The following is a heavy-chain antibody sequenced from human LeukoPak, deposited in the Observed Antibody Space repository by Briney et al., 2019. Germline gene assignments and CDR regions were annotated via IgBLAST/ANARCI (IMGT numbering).Heavy chain of an antibody. CDR3: ARASEVGATTSFDY. V-gene: IGHV1-18*01. CDR1: GYTFTSYG. Sequence: GASVKVSCKASGYTFTSYGISWVRQAPGQGLEWMGWISAYNGNTSYAQKLQGRVTMTTDTSTSTAYMELRSLRSDDTAVYYCARASEVGATTSFDYWGQGTLVTVSP. J-gene: IGHJ4*02. CDR2: ISAYNGNT. D-gene: IGHD1-26*01.